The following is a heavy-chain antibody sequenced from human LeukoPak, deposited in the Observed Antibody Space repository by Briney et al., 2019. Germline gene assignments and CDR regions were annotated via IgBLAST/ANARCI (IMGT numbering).Heavy chain of an antibody. D-gene: IGHD3-10*01. CDR3: ARELYYYGSGSYSTYNWFDP. J-gene: IGHJ5*02. CDR2: IYYSGST. Sequence: SETLSLTCTVSGGSISSSNYYWSWIRQPPGKGLEWIGYIYYSGSTNYNPSLKSRVTISVDTSKNQFSLKLSSVTAADTAVYYCARELYYYGSGSYSTYNWFDPWGQGTLVTVSS. V-gene: IGHV4-61*01. CDR1: GGSISSSNYY.